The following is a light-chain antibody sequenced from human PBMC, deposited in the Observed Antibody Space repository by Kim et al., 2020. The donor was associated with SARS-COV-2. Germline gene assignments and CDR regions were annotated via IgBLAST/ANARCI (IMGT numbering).Light chain of an antibody. CDR3: QQFDNLSLS. Sequence: DIQMTQSPSYLTASVGDRVTITCQASRDISKNLNWYQQKPGKAPKVLIYDASNVQTGVPSRFSGSGSGTDFTLVITSLQPKDVATYYCQQFDNLSLSFGGGTKVEIK. V-gene: IGKV1-33*01. CDR1: RDISKN. J-gene: IGKJ4*01. CDR2: DAS.